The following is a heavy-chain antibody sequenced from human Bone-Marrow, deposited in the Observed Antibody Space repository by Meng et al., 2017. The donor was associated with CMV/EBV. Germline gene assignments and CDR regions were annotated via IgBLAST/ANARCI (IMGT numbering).Heavy chain of an antibody. Sequence: GESLKISCAASGFTFSCYYMSWIRQAPGKGLEWVSYISSSGSTIYYADSVKGRFTISRDNAKNSLYLQMNSLITEDTAVSYCARVRDSGRSDSWGQGTRVTVSS. D-gene: IGHD1-26*01. CDR1: GFTFSCYY. CDR2: ISSSGSTI. J-gene: IGHJ4*02. CDR3: ARVRDSGRSDS. V-gene: IGHV3-11*01.